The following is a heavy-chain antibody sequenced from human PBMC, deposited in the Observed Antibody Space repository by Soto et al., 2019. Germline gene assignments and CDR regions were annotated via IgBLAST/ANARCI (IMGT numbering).Heavy chain of an antibody. V-gene: IGHV1-69*08. Sequence: QVQLVQSGAEVKKPGSSVKVSCKASGGTFSSYTISWVRQAPGQGLEWMGRIIPILGIANYAQKFQGRVTITADKSTSTAYMELSSLRSEDTAVYSCAREGTSCHLDYWGQGTLVTVSS. CDR3: AREGTSCHLDY. CDR2: IIPILGIA. D-gene: IGHD2-2*01. J-gene: IGHJ4*02. CDR1: GGTFSSYT.